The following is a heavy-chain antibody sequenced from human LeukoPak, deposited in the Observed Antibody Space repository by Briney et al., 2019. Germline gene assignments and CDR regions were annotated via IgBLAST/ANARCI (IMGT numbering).Heavy chain of an antibody. D-gene: IGHD2-21*02. J-gene: IGHJ1*01. CDR2: ASGNSFYI. CDR3: ARTPYCGGDCSSAEYFQH. CDR1: EFTFSSYS. V-gene: IGHV3-21*01. Sequence: GGSLRLSCTGSEFTFSSYSMNWVRQAPGEGLEWVSSASGNSFYIYYADSVRGRFTISRDNAKNSLYLQMNSPTAEDTAVYYCARTPYCGGDCSSAEYFQHWGQGTLVTVSS.